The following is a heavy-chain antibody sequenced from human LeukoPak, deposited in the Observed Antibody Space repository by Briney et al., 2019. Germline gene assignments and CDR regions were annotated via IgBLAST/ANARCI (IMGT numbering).Heavy chain of an antibody. CDR1: GYSLSSDNY. Sequence: SETLSLTCAVSGYSLSSDNYWVWIRQPPGQGLEWTGGIYHSGSTYYNPSLKSRVTMSVDTSKNQFSLKLSSVTAADTAVYYCARAPRDSSSSNYMRRFDYWGQGTLVTVSS. CDR2: IYHSGST. CDR3: ARAPRDSSSSNYMRRFDY. J-gene: IGHJ4*02. D-gene: IGHD3-22*01. V-gene: IGHV4-38-2*01.